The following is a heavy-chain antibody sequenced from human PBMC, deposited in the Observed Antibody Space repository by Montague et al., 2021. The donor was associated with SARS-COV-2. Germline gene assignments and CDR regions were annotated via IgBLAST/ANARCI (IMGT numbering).Heavy chain of an antibody. CDR3: ARESLGYYDASSYYYFDY. D-gene: IGHD3-22*01. Sequence: SETLSLTCTVSGGSVSSGSYYWSWIRQPPGKGLEWIGYIYYSGSTNYNPSLKSRVTISVDTSKNQFSLKLSSVTAADTAVYYCARESLGYYDASSYYYFDYWGQGTPVTVSS. CDR1: GGSVSSGSYY. V-gene: IGHV4-61*01. J-gene: IGHJ4*01. CDR2: IYYSGST.